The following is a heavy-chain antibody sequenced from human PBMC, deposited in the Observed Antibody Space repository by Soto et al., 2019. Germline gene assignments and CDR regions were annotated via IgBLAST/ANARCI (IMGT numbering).Heavy chain of an antibody. V-gene: IGHV2-70*12. CDR2: INWDNNK. CDR3: AHIVVAGLGYYFDY. CDR1: CFSLSTLGKC. J-gene: IGHJ4*02. Sequence: SGPTLGNPTQTLALTGTFSCFSLSTLGKCVTWIRQPPGKALEWLALINWDNNKYYSTSLKTRLTITKDTSKNQVVLTMSNMDPVDTARYYCAHIVVAGLGYYFDYWGQGTLFTVSS. D-gene: IGHD6-19*01.